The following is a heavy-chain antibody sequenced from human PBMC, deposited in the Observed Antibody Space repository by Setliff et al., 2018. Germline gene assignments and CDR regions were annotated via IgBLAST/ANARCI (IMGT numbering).Heavy chain of an antibody. CDR3: AKDRVPDGYWDFDY. V-gene: IGHV3-23*01. CDR2: ISGSGGST. CDR1: GFSFSNYG. D-gene: IGHD4-17*01. Sequence: LRLSCVVSGFSFSNYGMTWVRQAPGKGLEWVSAISGSGGSTYYADSVKGRFTISRDNSKNTLYLQMNSLRPEDTAVYYCAKDRVPDGYWDFDYWGQGILVTVSS. J-gene: IGHJ4*02.